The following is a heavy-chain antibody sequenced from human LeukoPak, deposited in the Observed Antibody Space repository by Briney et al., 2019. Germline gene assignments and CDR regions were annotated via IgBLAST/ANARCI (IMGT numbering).Heavy chain of an antibody. V-gene: IGHV1-2*02. D-gene: IGHD3-3*01. CDR3: ARVLRFLEWSDDAFDI. CDR2: INPNSGGI. J-gene: IGHJ3*02. CDR1: GYSFTGYY. Sequence: ASVKVSCKASGYSFTGYYIHWVRQAPGQGLEWMGWINPNSGGINYAQKFQGRVTMTRDTSISTAYMELSRLRSDDTAVYYCARVLRFLEWSDDAFDIWGQGTMVTVSS.